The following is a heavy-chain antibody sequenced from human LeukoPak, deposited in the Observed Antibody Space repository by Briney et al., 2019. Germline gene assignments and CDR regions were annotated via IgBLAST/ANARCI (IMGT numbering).Heavy chain of an antibody. CDR1: GGSVSSENSY. Sequence: SETLSLTCTVSGGSVSSENSYWNWIRQPPGKGLEWIGYIYYSGSTDYNPSLKSRVTISVDTSKNQFSLRLSSVTATDTAVYYCARRLHRNSENYFDYWGQGTLVTVSS. D-gene: IGHD4-23*01. V-gene: IGHV4-61*01. CDR2: IYYSGST. CDR3: ARRLHRNSENYFDY. J-gene: IGHJ4*02.